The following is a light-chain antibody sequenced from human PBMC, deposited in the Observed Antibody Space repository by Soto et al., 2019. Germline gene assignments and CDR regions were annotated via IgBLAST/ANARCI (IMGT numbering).Light chain of an antibody. CDR2: VAS. Sequence: IQLTQSPSSLSASVGDRVSITCRASQDISIYLAWYQQKPGKAPKLLIYVASTLQNGVPSRFSGSGSGTDFTLTISSLQPEDFATYYCQQLNTYPPWTFGPGTKVDIK. J-gene: IGKJ3*01. V-gene: IGKV1-9*01. CDR3: QQLNTYPPWT. CDR1: QDISIY.